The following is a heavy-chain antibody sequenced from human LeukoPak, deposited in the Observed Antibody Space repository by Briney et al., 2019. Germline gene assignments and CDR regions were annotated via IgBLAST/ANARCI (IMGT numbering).Heavy chain of an antibody. CDR2: ISGSGGST. J-gene: IGHJ4*02. CDR3: AKDWGDYGDYSGNY. D-gene: IGHD4-17*01. CDR1: GFTFSSYA. V-gene: IGHV3-23*01. Sequence: GGSLRLSCAASGFTFSSYAMSWVRQAPGKGLGWVSAISGSGGSTYYADSVKGRFTISRDNSKNTLYLQMDSLRAEDTAVYYCAKDWGDYGDYSGNYWGQGTLVTVSS.